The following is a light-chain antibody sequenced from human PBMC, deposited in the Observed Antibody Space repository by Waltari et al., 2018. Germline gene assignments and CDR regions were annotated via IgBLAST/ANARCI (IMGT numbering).Light chain of an antibody. CDR3: CSFTSSSTWV. CDR1: ATDLGGYNY. J-gene: IGLJ3*02. CDR2: DGS. Sequence: QSALTQPASVSGSPGQSITISCTGTATDLGGYNYVSWYQQRPGKAPKLIIFDGSSRPSGISNRFSGSKFGNTASLTISGLQPEDEADYYCCSFTSSSTWVFGGGTKLTVL. V-gene: IGLV2-14*01.